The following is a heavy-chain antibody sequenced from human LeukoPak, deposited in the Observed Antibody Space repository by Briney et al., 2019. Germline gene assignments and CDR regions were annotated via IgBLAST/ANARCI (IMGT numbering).Heavy chain of an antibody. CDR1: GFTFSSYG. CDR2: IRYDGSNK. D-gene: IGHD3-22*01. Sequence: QTGGSLRLSCAASGFTFSSYGMHWVRQAPGKGLEWVAFIRYDGSNKYYADSVKGRFTISRDNSKNTLYLQMNSLRAEDTAVYYCAKDYERGTMIVVVITTYFDYWGQGTLVTVSS. J-gene: IGHJ4*02. CDR3: AKDYERGTMIVVVITTYFDY. V-gene: IGHV3-30*02.